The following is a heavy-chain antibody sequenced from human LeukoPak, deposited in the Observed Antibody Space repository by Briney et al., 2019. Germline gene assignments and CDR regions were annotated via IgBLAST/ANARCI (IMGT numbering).Heavy chain of an antibody. J-gene: IGHJ5*02. Sequence: PSETLSLTCTVSGGSISSYYWGWIRQPPGKGLEWIGYIYYSGSTNYNPSLKSRVTISVDTSKNQFSLKLSSVTAADTAVYYCARHPLGAGGSYDWFDPWGQGTLVTVSS. CDR1: GGSISSYY. CDR3: ARHPLGAGGSYDWFDP. V-gene: IGHV4-59*08. CDR2: IYYSGST. D-gene: IGHD1-26*01.